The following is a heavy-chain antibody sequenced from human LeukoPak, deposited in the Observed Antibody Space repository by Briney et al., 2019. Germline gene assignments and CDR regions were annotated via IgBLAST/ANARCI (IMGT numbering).Heavy chain of an antibody. CDR3: ARDSHYSYGPFFDY. V-gene: IGHV3-48*03. Sequence: GGSLRLSCAASGFTFSSYEMNWVRRAPGKGLEWVSYISSSGSTMYYADSVKGRFAISRDNAKNSLYLQMNSLRAEDTAVYYCARDSHYSYGPFFDYWGQGTLVTVSS. D-gene: IGHD5-18*01. CDR1: GFTFSSYE. J-gene: IGHJ4*02. CDR2: ISSSGSTM.